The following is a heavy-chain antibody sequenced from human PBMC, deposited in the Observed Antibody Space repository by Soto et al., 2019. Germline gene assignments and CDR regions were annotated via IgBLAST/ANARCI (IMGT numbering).Heavy chain of an antibody. CDR3: ARNYFGSNLGAFDI. J-gene: IGHJ3*02. Sequence: SETLSLTCTVSGCSISSYYWSWIRQPPGKGLEWIGYIYYSGSTNYNPSLKSRVTISVDTSKNQFSLKLSSVTAADTAMYYCARNYFGSNLGAFDIWGQGTMVTVSS. CDR2: IYYSGST. CDR1: GCSISSYY. D-gene: IGHD3-10*01. V-gene: IGHV4-59*12.